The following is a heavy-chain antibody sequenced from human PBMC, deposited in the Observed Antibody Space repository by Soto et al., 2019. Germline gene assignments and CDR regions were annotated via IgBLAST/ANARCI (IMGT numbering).Heavy chain of an antibody. J-gene: IGHJ6*02. CDR3: ARVNYDFWSQPVYYSGMDV. V-gene: IGHV5-51*03. D-gene: IGHD3-3*01. CDR1: GYSCTSYW. Sequence: GECRKVSGKGSGYSCTSYWIGWVRQMPGKGLEWMGIIYPGDSDTRYSPSFQGQVTISADKSISTAYLQWSSLKASDTAMYYCARVNYDFWSQPVYYSGMDVWGQGTTVPVSS. CDR2: IYPGDSDT.